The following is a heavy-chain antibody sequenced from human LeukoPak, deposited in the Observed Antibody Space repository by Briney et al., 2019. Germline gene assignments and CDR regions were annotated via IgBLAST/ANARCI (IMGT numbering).Heavy chain of an antibody. CDR3: ARVFSHSSSWYSIVVARGQTYYYGMDV. CDR2: ISSSSSTI. V-gene: IGHV3-48*01. D-gene: IGHD6-13*01. CDR1: GFTFSSYS. Sequence: GGSLRLSCAASGFTFSSYSMNWVRQAPGKGLEWVSYISSSSSTIYYADSVKGRFTISRDNAKNSLYLQMNSLRAEDTAVYYCARVFSHSSSWYSIVVARGQTYYYGMDVWGQGTTVTVSS. J-gene: IGHJ6*02.